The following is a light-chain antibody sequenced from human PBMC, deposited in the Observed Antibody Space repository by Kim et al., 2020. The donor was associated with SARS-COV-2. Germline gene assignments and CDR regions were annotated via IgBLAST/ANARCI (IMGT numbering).Light chain of an antibody. J-gene: IGLJ3*02. V-gene: IGLV3-19*01. Sequence: SSELTQDPAVSVALGQTVRITCQGDSLRSYYASWYQQKPGQAPVLVIYGKNNRPSGIPDRFSGSSSGNTVSLTITGAQAEDEADYYCNSRDSSGNLWVFGGGTQLTVL. CDR3: NSRDSSGNLWV. CDR2: GKN. CDR1: SLRSYY.